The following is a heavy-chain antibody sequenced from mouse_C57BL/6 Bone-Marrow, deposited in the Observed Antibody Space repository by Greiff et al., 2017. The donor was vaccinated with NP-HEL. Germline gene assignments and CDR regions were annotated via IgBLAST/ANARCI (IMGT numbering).Heavy chain of an antibody. J-gene: IGHJ4*01. V-gene: IGHV5-17*01. Sequence: EVKLVESGGGLVKPGGSLKLSCAASGFTFSDYGMHWVRQAPEKGLEWVAYISSGSSTIYYADTVKGRFTISRDNANNTLFLQMTSLRSEDTAMYYCARRQIYYDYDVGNAMDYWGQGTSVTVSS. D-gene: IGHD2-4*01. CDR3: ARRQIYYDYDVGNAMDY. CDR2: ISSGSSTI. CDR1: GFTFSDYG.